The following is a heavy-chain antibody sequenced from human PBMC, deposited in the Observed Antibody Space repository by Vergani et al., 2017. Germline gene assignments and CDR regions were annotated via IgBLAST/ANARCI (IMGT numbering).Heavy chain of an antibody. CDR1: GGSFTSYH. J-gene: IGHJ6*03. CDR2: IDHTGRP. CDR3: TRVNTETNGHLYYYYYMDV. V-gene: IGHV4-34*01. Sequence: QVQLQQWGGGLFKPSETLSLTCVVNGGSFTSYHWTWIRQSPGAGLEWVGDIDHTGRPDYNPSLKSRLTMSVDKSRNQFSLTLNSVTATDTAIYFCTRVNTETNGHLYYYYYMDVWGQGTAVTVS. D-gene: IGHD4-11*01.